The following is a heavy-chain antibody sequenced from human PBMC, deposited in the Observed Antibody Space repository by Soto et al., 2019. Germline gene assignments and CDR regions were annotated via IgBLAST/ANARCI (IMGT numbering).Heavy chain of an antibody. D-gene: IGHD2-15*01. Sequence: SETLSLTCSVSGGSISSGGHSWSWIRQPPGKGLEWIGFIYHSGNTYYNPSLRSRVTISVDRSKNQFSLKLNSVTAADTAVYYCARVHVGYYLDSSGQGTLVTVSS. J-gene: IGHJ4*02. V-gene: IGHV4-30-2*01. CDR3: ARVHVGYYLDS. CDR1: GGSISSGGHS. CDR2: IYHSGNT.